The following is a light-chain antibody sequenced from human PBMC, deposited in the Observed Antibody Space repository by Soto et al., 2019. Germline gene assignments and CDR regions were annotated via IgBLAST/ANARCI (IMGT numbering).Light chain of an antibody. CDR2: GAS. J-gene: IGKJ5*01. V-gene: IGKV3-20*01. Sequence: EIVLTQSPGTLSLSPGERATVSCRASQSVSSSYLAWYQQKPGQAPRLLIYGASSRATGIPDRFSGSGSGTDFTLTISRLEPEDFAVYYCQQYGGSPRITFGQGTRLEIK. CDR3: QQYGGSPRIT. CDR1: QSVSSSY.